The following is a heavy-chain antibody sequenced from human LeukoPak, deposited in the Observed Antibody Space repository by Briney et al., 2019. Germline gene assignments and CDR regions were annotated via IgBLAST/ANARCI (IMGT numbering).Heavy chain of an antibody. Sequence: GASVKVSCKASGYTFTDYHMHWVRQAPGQGLEWMGWINPNSGGTNYAQKFQGRVTLTRDTSISTAYMELSRLRSDDTAVYYCARVRHSGYEAYFDYWGQGTLVTAS. CDR3: ARVRHSGYEAYFDY. V-gene: IGHV1-2*02. J-gene: IGHJ4*02. D-gene: IGHD5-12*01. CDR1: GYTFTDYH. CDR2: INPNSGGT.